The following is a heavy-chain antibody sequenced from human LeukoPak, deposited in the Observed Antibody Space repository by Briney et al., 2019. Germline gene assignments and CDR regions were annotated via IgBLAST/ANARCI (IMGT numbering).Heavy chain of an antibody. D-gene: IGHD1-20*01. CDR3: AKGYNWVSPTRKFYYMDV. J-gene: IGHJ6*03. CDR2: IYTSGST. CDR1: GGSISSGSYY. V-gene: IGHV4-61*02. Sequence: SQTLSLTCTVSGGSISSGSYYWSWIRQPAGKGLEWIGRIYTSGSTNYNPSLKSRVTMSVATSKNQFSLKLSSVTAADTAVYYCAKGYNWVSPTRKFYYMDVWGKGTTVTVPS.